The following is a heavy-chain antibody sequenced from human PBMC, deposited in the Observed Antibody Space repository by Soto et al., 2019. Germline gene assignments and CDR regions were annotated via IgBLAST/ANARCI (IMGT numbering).Heavy chain of an antibody. CDR1: GGSISSYY. J-gene: IGHJ6*02. CDR2: IYTIGST. Sequence: PSETLSLTCTVSGGSISSYYWSWIRQPAGKGLDWIGRIYTIGSTNYNPSLKSRVTMSVDTSKNQSSLKLSSVTAADTAVYYCARFDFGVGMDVWGQGTTVTVSS. CDR3: ARFDFGVGMDV. D-gene: IGHD3-3*01. V-gene: IGHV4-4*07.